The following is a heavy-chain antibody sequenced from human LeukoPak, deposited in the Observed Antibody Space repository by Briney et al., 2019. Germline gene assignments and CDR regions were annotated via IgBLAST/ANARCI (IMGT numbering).Heavy chain of an antibody. Sequence: SETLSLTCTVSGGSIGSYYWSWIRQPPGKGLEWIGHSDYNPSVKGRVSISVDTSKNQFSLKLHYVTAADTAVYYCASTVYSYGPNWFDPWGQGTLVTVSS. CDR2: SD. J-gene: IGHJ5*02. D-gene: IGHD5-18*01. CDR1: GGSIGSYY. V-gene: IGHV4-4*09. CDR3: ASTVYSYGPNWFDP.